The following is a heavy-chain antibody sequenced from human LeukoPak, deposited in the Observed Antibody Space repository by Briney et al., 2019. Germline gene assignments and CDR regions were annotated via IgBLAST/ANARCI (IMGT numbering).Heavy chain of an antibody. D-gene: IGHD4-17*01. Sequence: SETLSLTCAVSGASISSSNWWSWVRQPPEKGLEWIGEMYHSGGTTYNPSLKSRVTISVDKSKNQFSLRLNSATAADTAVYYCAGLGDPPYYFDSWGQGTLVTVSS. J-gene: IGHJ4*02. CDR3: AGLGDPPYYFDS. CDR1: GASISSSNW. V-gene: IGHV4-4*02. CDR2: MYHSGGT.